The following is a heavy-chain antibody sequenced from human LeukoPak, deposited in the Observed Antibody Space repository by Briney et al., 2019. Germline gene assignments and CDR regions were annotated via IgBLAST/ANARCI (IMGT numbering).Heavy chain of an antibody. Sequence: AETLSLTCTVSGYSITSYYWSWIRQPPGKGLEWIGYIFYSGNTDYNPSLKIRVTISVDTSKNQFSLKLDSVTAADTAVYYCARVFRRDGYFDYWGQGTLVTVSS. D-gene: IGHD5-24*01. CDR1: GYSITSYY. V-gene: IGHV4-59*01. J-gene: IGHJ4*02. CDR2: IFYSGNT. CDR3: ARVFRRDGYFDY.